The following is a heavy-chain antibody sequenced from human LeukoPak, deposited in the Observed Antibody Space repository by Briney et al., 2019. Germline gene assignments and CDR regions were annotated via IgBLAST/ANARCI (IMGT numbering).Heavy chain of an antibody. CDR1: GGSFSGYY. J-gene: IGHJ4*02. CDR2: INHSGST. Sequence: PSETLSLTCAVYGGSFSGYYWSWIRQPPGKGLEWIGEINHSGSTDYNPSLKSRVTISVDTSKNQFSLKLSSVTAADTAVYYCARDYCSSTSCYPLFDYWGQGTLVTVSS. V-gene: IGHV4-34*01. CDR3: ARDYCSSTSCYPLFDY. D-gene: IGHD2-2*01.